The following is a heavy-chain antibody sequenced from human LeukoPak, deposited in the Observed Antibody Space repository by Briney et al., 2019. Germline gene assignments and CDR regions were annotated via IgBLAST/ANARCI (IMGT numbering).Heavy chain of an antibody. CDR2: INPNSGGT. V-gene: IGHV1-2*02. CDR3: ASITMVRGVPVKFDY. D-gene: IGHD3-10*01. Sequence: ASVTVSCKASGYTFTAYYMHWVRQAPGQGLEWMGWINPNSGGTNYAQKFQGRVTMTRDTSISTAYMELSRLRSDDTAVYYCASITMVRGVPVKFDYWGQGTLVTVSS. CDR1: GYTFTAYY. J-gene: IGHJ4*02.